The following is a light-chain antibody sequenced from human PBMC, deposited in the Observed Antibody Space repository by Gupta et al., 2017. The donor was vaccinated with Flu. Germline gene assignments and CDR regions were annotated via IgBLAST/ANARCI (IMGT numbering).Light chain of an antibody. CDR2: EVS. CDR3: SSYTSSSTLAV. J-gene: IGLJ3*02. Sequence: QSALTQPASVSGSPGQSIPISCTGTSSDVGGYNYVSWYQQHPGKAPKLVIYEVSNRPSGVSNRFSGSKAGNTASLTISGLQAEDEADYYCSSYTSSSTLAVFGGGTKLTVL. CDR1: SSDVGGYNY. V-gene: IGLV2-14*01.